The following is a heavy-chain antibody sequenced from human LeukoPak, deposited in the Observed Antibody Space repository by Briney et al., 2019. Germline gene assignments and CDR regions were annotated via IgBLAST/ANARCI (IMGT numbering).Heavy chain of an antibody. CDR2: ISGSAGRT. V-gene: IGHV3-23*01. Sequence: GGTLRLSCAASGFTFSNSGMSWVRQAPGKGLEWVSSISGSAGRTYYADSVKGRFTISGDNSKNTVYLQMNSLRAEDTAVYYCARSGYNRFDYWGQGTLVTVSS. J-gene: IGHJ4*02. D-gene: IGHD5-24*01. CDR1: GFTFSNSG. CDR3: ARSGYNRFDY.